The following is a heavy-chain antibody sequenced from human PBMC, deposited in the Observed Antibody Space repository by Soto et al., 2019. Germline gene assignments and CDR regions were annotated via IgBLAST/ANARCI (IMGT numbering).Heavy chain of an antibody. CDR1: EFTLSSCR. D-gene: IGHD6-6*01. CDR2: MSGSSKYI. V-gene: IGHV3-21*01. CDR3: AREKEDEGSSSLRVYYGLDV. J-gene: IGHJ6*02. Sequence: EVHLVESGGGLVKSGGSLRLSCEASEFTLSSCRMNWIRQAPGRGLEWVSSMSGSSKYIHYADSVKGRFTISRDNAKNSLYLQMNRLRAEDTAVYYCAREKEDEGSSSLRVYYGLDVGGQGPTVTVSS.